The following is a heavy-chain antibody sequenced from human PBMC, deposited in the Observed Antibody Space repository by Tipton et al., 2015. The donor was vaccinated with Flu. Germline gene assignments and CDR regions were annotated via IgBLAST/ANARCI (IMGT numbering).Heavy chain of an antibody. D-gene: IGHD3-3*01. Sequence: TLSLTCTVSGGSISSYYCSWIRQPPGKGLEWIGYIYYSGSTNYNPSLKSRVTVSVDTSKNQFALKLTSVTAADTAVYYCARVPLSGDMDVWGQGTTVTV. CDR3: ARVPLSGDMDV. J-gene: IGHJ6*02. CDR2: IYYSGST. V-gene: IGHV4-59*01. CDR1: GGSISSYY.